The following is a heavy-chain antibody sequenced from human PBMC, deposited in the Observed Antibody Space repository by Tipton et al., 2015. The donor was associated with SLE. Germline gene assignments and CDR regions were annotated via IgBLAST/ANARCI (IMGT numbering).Heavy chain of an antibody. CDR1: LYSIGSGFY. CDR2: MHHNGST. D-gene: IGHD1-1*01. CDR3: ATGHFDF. V-gene: IGHV4-38-2*02. J-gene: IGHJ5*01. Sequence: LSLTCTVSLYSIGSGFYWDWVRQAPGKGLEWVATMHHNGSTYYNPSLRSRVAVSMDTSRNQFSLRLKSVTAADTAVYYCATGHFDFWGQGRLVTASS.